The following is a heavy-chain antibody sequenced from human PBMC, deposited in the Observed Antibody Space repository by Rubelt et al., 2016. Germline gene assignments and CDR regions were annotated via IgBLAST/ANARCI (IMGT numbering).Heavy chain of an antibody. J-gene: IGHJ4*02. CDR2: FDPASGET. CDR1: GYTLTELS. Sequence: QVQLVQSGAEVKKPGASVKVSCKVSGYTLTELSMHWVRQAPGKGLEWMGGFDPASGETIYAQKFQGRVTMTEDTSTSTGYMELRSLRSDDTAVYYCASDADYYDSSGYYPYWGQGTLVTVSS. D-gene: IGHD3-22*01. V-gene: IGHV1-24*01. CDR3: ASDADYYDSSGYYPY.